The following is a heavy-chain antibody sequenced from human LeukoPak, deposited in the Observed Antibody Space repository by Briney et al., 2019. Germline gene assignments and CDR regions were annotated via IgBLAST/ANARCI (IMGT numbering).Heavy chain of an antibody. D-gene: IGHD3-22*01. V-gene: IGHV1-46*01. CDR3: ARDGDYYDSSGYYRSFDY. CDR2: INPSGGST. Sequence: ASVKVSCKASGYTFTSYYMHWVRQAPGQGLEWMGIINPSGGSTSYAQKFQGRVTVTRDTSTSTVCMELRSLRSEDTAVYYCARDGDYYDSSGYYRSFDYWGQGTLVTVSS. CDR1: GYTFTSYY. J-gene: IGHJ4*02.